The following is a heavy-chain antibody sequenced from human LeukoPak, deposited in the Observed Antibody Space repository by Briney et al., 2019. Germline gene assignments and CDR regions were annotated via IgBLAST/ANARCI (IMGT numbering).Heavy chain of an antibody. CDR1: GGSISSSSYY. V-gene: IGHV4-39*01. Sequence: PSETLSLTCTVSGGSISSSSYYWGWIRQPPGTGLEWIGTIYYSGSTYYNPSLKSRVTISVDTSKNQFSLKLSSVTAADTAVYYCARLSDYDSSGYCYPKGYYFDYWGQGTLVTVSS. CDR2: IYYSGST. CDR3: ARLSDYDSSGYCYPKGYYFDY. D-gene: IGHD3-22*01. J-gene: IGHJ4*02.